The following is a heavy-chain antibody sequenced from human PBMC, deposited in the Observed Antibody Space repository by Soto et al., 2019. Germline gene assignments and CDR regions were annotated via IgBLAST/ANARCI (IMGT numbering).Heavy chain of an antibody. Sequence: GGSLRLSCAASGFTFSSYSMNWVRQAPGKGLEWVSSISSSSSYIYYADSVKGRFTISRDNAKNSLYLQMNSLRAEDTAVYYCARGSSDYSYYNWFDPWGQGTLVTVSS. CDR2: ISSSSSYI. J-gene: IGHJ5*02. D-gene: IGHD5-18*01. CDR3: ARGSSDYSYYNWFDP. V-gene: IGHV3-21*01. CDR1: GFTFSSYS.